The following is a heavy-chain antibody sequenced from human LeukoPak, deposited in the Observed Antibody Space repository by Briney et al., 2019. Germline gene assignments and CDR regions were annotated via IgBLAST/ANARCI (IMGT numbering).Heavy chain of an antibody. Sequence: PGGSLRLSCAASGFTFSSYAMHWVRQAPGKGLEWVAVISYDGSNKYYADSVKGRFTISRDNSKNTLYLQMNRLRAEDTAVYYCARGLLRGYYDFWIGYSGGSGGYFDYWGQGTLVTVYS. V-gene: IGHV3-30*04. D-gene: IGHD3-3*01. CDR2: ISYDGSNK. J-gene: IGHJ4*02. CDR1: GFTFSSYA. CDR3: ARGLLRGYYDFWIGYSGGSGGYFDY.